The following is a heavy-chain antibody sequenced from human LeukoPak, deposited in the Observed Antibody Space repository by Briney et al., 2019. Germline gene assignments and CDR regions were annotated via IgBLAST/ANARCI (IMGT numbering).Heavy chain of an antibody. Sequence: PSETLSLTCAVYGGSFSGYYWSWIRQPPGKGLEWIGEINHSGSTNYNPSIKSRVTISVDTSKNQFSLKLSSVTAADTAVYYCARAGRVATTGAFDIWGQGTMVTVSS. CDR3: ARAGRVATTGAFDI. CDR1: GGSFSGYY. D-gene: IGHD5-12*01. V-gene: IGHV4-34*01. J-gene: IGHJ3*02. CDR2: INHSGST.